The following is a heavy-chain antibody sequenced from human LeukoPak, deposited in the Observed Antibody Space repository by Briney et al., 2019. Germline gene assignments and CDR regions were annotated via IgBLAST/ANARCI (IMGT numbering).Heavy chain of an antibody. J-gene: IGHJ3*02. CDR2: IYTTGST. CDR3: ARAPTSSTSSSXPFDI. Sequence: SQTLSLTCTVSGGSITTGSYYWLWIRQPAGKGLEWIGRIYTTGSTDYNPSLKSRVTMSVDTSKNQFSLKLTSVTVADTALYYCARAPTSSTSSSXPFDIWGQGTMVTVSS. CDR1: GGSITTGSYY. D-gene: IGHD2-2*01. V-gene: IGHV4-61*02.